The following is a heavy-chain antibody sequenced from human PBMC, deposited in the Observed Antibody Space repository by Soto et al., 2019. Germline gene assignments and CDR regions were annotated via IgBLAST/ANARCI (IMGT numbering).Heavy chain of an antibody. V-gene: IGHV1-46*01. Sequence: QVHLVQYGAEVKKPGASVTFPCKASGYTFSNYYMHWVRQAPGQGLEWVGIINPSGGGTTYAQNCQGKGTVTTDPSPSTSYLEMKRVRSENVPACCGDRVPIGTDSRLRGYHDMEVRG. CDR1: GYTFSNYY. D-gene: IGHD1-26*01. J-gene: IGHJ6*02. CDR3: DRVPIGTDSRLRGYHDMEV. CDR2: INPSGGGT.